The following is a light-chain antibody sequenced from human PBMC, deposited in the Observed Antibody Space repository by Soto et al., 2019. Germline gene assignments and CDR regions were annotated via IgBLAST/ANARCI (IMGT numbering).Light chain of an antibody. V-gene: IGKV1D-13*01. CDR3: QQFNNYPRT. Sequence: AIQLTQSPSSLSASVGDRVTITCRASQGISSALAWYQQKPGKAPKLLIYDASSLESGVPPRFSGSGSGTDFTLTISSLQPEDFATYYCQQFNNYPRTFGQGTRLEIK. CDR1: QGISSA. J-gene: IGKJ5*01. CDR2: DAS.